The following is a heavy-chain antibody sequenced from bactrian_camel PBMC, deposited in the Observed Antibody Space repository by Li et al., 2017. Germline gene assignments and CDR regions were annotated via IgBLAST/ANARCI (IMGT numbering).Heavy chain of an antibody. CDR3: VRQFSSAH. CDR2: IYTPGGTT. J-gene: IGHJ4*01. CDR1: DDTCSSYC. Sequence: DVQLVESGGGSVQAGGSLTLSCAFSDDTCSSYCMGWLRQAPGKEREGVAIIYTPGGTTDYAEAVKGRFTISRDNAKNTVYLQMNNLKPEDTAVYYCVRQFSSAHWGQGTQVTVS. V-gene: IGHV3S31*01.